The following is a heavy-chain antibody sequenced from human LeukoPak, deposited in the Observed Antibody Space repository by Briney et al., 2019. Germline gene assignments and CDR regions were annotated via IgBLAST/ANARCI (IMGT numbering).Heavy chain of an antibody. CDR3: ARTVRQWLANDAFDI. CDR1: GGSISGHY. CDR2: IYPSGST. Sequence: PSETLSLTCTVSGGSISGHYWTWIRQPPGKGLEWIGYIYPSGSTNSNPSLKSRVTMSVDTSKNQFSLRLSSVTAADTAVYYCARTVRQWLANDAFDIWGQGTMVTVSS. J-gene: IGHJ3*02. D-gene: IGHD6-19*01. V-gene: IGHV4-59*11.